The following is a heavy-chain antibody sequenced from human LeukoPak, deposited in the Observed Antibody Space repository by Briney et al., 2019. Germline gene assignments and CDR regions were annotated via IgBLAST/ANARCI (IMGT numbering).Heavy chain of an antibody. J-gene: IGHJ4*02. Sequence: QPGGSLRLSCAASGFTFSRYWMHWVRHAPGKGLVWVSRINTDGGSTGYADSVKGRFTISRDNAKNSLYLQMNSLRAEDTALYYCARDHVVRGAGFDYWGQGTLVTVSS. CDR2: INTDGGST. CDR1: GFTFSRYW. V-gene: IGHV3-74*01. CDR3: ARDHVVRGAGFDY. D-gene: IGHD3-10*01.